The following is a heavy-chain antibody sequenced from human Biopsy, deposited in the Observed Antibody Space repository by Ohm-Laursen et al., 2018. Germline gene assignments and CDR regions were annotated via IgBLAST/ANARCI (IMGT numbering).Heavy chain of an antibody. D-gene: IGHD3-10*01. J-gene: IGHJ6*02. CDR2: ISSRTTSE. Sequence: GSLRLSCSGSGVNLSGYSMNWVRQALGQGLERVSAISSRTTSEYYADSEKGQVTISRDNADNSVSLQMSNLRLDDTAVYDCARWYGDLFYYYNGMGVWGQGTTVTVSS. V-gene: IGHV3-21*01. CDR1: GVNLSGYS. CDR3: ARWYGDLFYYYNGMGV.